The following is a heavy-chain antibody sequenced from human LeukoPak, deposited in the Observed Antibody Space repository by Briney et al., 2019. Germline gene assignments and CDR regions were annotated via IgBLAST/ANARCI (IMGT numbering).Heavy chain of an antibody. D-gene: IGHD3-22*01. CDR3: AGLGASGNGYLSWFDP. Sequence: GGSLRLSCAASGFTFSIYWVHWVRQAPGKGLVWVSSINSDGSSTSYADSVKGRFTISRDNAKNTLYLQMNSLRAEDTAVYYCAGLGASGNGYLSWFDPWGQGTLVTVSS. CDR2: INSDGSST. J-gene: IGHJ5*02. CDR1: GFTFSIYW. V-gene: IGHV3-74*01.